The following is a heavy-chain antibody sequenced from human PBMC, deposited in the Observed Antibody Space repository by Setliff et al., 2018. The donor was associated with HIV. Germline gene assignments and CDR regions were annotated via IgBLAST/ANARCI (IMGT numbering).Heavy chain of an antibody. CDR3: VRGTLDF. Sequence: GGSLRLSCVASGFNIRNYWMHWVRQLPGKELVWVSRVNSEGFKTNYADSVRGRFTISRDNGKNTLFLQMNSLRADDTGVYFCVRGTLDFWGQGNLVTVSS. CDR2: VNSEGFKT. V-gene: IGHV3-74*01. CDR1: GFNIRNYW. J-gene: IGHJ4*02.